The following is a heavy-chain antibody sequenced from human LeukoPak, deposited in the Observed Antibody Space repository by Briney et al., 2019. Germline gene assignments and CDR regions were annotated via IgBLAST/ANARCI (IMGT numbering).Heavy chain of an antibody. Sequence: SETLSLTCTVSGGSISSYDWSWIRQPPGKGLEWIGDIYYSGSTNYNPSLKSRVTISVDPPNTQFSLKLSSVTAADTAVYYCARDGDYDFWSGYPAPLDYWGQGTLVPVSS. D-gene: IGHD3-3*01. V-gene: IGHV4-59*01. J-gene: IGHJ4*02. CDR2: IYYSGST. CDR1: GGSISSYD. CDR3: ARDGDYDFWSGYPAPLDY.